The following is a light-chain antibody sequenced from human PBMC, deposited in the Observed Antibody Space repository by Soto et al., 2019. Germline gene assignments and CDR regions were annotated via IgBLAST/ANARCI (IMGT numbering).Light chain of an antibody. CDR3: QQYGSSRWT. CDR1: QRISSSY. CDR2: AAS. Sequence: EVVLTQSPGTLSLSPGERTTLSCRASQRISSSYLAWYQQKPGQAPRLLIYAASSRATGIPDRFSGSGSGTDFTLTISRLESEDFAVYYFQQYGSSRWTFGQGTKVEIK. J-gene: IGKJ1*01. V-gene: IGKV3-20*01.